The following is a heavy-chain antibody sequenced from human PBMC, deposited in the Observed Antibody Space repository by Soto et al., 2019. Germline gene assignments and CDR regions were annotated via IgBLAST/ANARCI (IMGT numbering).Heavy chain of an antibody. D-gene: IGHD5-18*01. J-gene: IGHJ6*02. CDR3: ARVKRGQLWLYYYYGMDV. CDR1: GYTFTSYY. CDR2: INPSGGST. Sequence: ASVKVSCKASGYTFTSYYMHWVRQAPGQGLEWMGIINPSGGSTSYAQKFQGRVTMTRDTSTSTVYMELSSLRSEDTAVYYCARVKRGQLWLYYYYGMDVWGQGTTVTVSS. V-gene: IGHV1-46*01.